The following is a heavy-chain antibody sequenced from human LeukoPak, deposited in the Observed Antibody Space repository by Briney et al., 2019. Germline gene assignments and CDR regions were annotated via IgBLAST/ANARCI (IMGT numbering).Heavy chain of an antibody. J-gene: IGHJ4*02. CDR2: ISSSSTYI. Sequence: PGGSLRLSCAASGFTFSSYNMNWVRQAPGKGLEWVSSISSSSTYIYYADSVRGRFTISRDNAKNSLYLQMNSLRAEDTAVYYCARDRVTMIVVGGAFDYWGQGTLVTVSS. CDR1: GFTFSSYN. D-gene: IGHD3-22*01. CDR3: ARDRVTMIVVGGAFDY. V-gene: IGHV3-21*01.